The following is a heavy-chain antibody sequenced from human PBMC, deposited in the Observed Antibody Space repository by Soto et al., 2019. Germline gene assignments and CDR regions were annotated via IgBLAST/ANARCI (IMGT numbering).Heavy chain of an antibody. CDR1: GFSLSTSGVG. V-gene: IGHV2-5*01. Sequence: QITLKESGPTLVKPTQTLTLTCTFSGFSLSTSGVGVGWIRQPPGKALEGLALIYWNEDKRYSPSLKSRLTITKDPSKNQVVLTMTNMDPVDTATYYCAHSRPIFGVVIYYYYGMDVWGQGTTVTVSS. CDR2: IYWNEDK. D-gene: IGHD3-3*01. J-gene: IGHJ6*02. CDR3: AHSRPIFGVVIYYYYGMDV.